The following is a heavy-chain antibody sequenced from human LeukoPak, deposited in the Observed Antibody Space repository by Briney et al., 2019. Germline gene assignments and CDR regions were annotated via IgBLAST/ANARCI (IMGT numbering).Heavy chain of an antibody. V-gene: IGHV3-13*01. Sequence: GGSQRLSCAASGFTFIDYDMHWVRQVIGKGLEWVSAIGIRGDTHYSGSVKGRFTISRENDESSLYLQMNSLRAEDTAVYYCARGGIQVSGIDEFDYWGQGTLVTVSS. CDR3: ARGGIQVSGIDEFDY. J-gene: IGHJ4*02. CDR2: IGIRGDT. D-gene: IGHD6-19*01. CDR1: GFTFIDYD.